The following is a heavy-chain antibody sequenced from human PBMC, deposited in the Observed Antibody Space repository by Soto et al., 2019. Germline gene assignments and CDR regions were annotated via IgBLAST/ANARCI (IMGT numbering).Heavy chain of an antibody. D-gene: IGHD6-13*01. Sequence: SVKVSCKASGGTFSSYAISWVRQAPGQGLEWMGGIIPIFGTANYAQKFQGRVTITADESTSTAYMELSSLRSEDTAVYYCARSSSWENNWFDPWGQGTLVTVSS. V-gene: IGHV1-69*13. CDR3: ARSSSWENNWFDP. CDR2: IIPIFGTA. J-gene: IGHJ5*02. CDR1: GGTFSSYA.